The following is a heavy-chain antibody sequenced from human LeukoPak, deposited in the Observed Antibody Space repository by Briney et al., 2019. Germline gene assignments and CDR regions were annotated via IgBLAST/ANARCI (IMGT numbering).Heavy chain of an antibody. D-gene: IGHD3-22*01. CDR3: ARLRESFTMMENFDY. CDR1: GDSVSSNSVA. V-gene: IGHV6-1*01. CDR2: TYYRSKWYN. Sequence: SQTLSLTCAISGDSVSSNSVAWNWIRQSPWRGLEWLGRTYYRSKWYNDYAVSVKSRITINPDASKNQFSLHLNSVTPEDTAVYYCARLRESFTMMENFDYWGQGTLVTVSS. J-gene: IGHJ4*02.